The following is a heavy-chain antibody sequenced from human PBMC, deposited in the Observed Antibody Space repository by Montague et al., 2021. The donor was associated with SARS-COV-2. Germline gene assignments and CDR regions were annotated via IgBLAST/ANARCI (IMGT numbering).Heavy chain of an antibody. J-gene: IGHJ6*02. D-gene: IGHD6-6*01. Sequence: SVKVSCKASGGTFSHYGISWVRQAPGQGLEWMGGIIPIFGKANYAQKFQGRVTITADESTSTAYMELSSLRSEDTAVYYCARAGCSSSLNYNCYGMDVWGQGTTVTVSS. CDR3: ARAGCSSSLNYNCYGMDV. V-gene: IGHV1-69*13. CDR1: GGTFSHYG. CDR2: IIPIFGKA.